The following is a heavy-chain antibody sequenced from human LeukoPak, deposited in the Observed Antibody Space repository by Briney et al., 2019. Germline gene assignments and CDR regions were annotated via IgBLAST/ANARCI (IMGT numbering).Heavy chain of an antibody. CDR1: GGSISSGSYY. Sequence: SETLSLTCTVSGGSISSGSYYWSWIRQPAGKGLEWIGRIYTSGSTNYNPSLKSRVTISVDTSKNQFSLKLSSVTAADTAVYYCARAPGDSSGYYHFPFDYWGQGTLVTVSS. J-gene: IGHJ4*02. CDR3: ARAPGDSSGYYHFPFDY. CDR2: IYTSGST. D-gene: IGHD3-22*01. V-gene: IGHV4-61*02.